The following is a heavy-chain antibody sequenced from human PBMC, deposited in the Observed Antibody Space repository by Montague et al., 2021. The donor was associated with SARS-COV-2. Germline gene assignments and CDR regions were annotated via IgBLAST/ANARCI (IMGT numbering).Heavy chain of an antibody. V-gene: IGHV4-59*01. D-gene: IGHD2-21*02. J-gene: IGHJ5*02. CDR3: ARAYCGGDCHVGP. CDR2: IYDSGSA. CDR1: VGSISNYY. Sequence: SETLSLTCTVSVGSISNYYWTWIRQPPGKGLEWIGYIYDSGSAXXXPSXRGRATISVDTSNNQFSLRLSSVTAADTAVYCCARAYCGGDCHVGPWGQGILATVSS.